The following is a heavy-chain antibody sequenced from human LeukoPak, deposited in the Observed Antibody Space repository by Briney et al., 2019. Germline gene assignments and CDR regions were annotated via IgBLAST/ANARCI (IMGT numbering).Heavy chain of an antibody. CDR3: ARDGFLEWLSHFDY. Sequence: ASVKVSCKASGYTFTRYGISWVRQAPGQGLEWMGWISAYNGNTNYAQRLQGRVTMTTDTSTSTAYMELRSLRSDDTAVYYCARDGFLEWLSHFDYWGQGTLVTVSS. V-gene: IGHV1-18*01. CDR2: ISAYNGNT. J-gene: IGHJ4*02. D-gene: IGHD3-3*01. CDR1: GYTFTRYG.